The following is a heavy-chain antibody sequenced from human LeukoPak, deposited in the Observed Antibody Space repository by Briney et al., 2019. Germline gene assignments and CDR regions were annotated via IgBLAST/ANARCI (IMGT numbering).Heavy chain of an antibody. D-gene: IGHD2-15*01. CDR1: GFTFDDYG. CDR2: INWNGGST. J-gene: IGHJ4*02. Sequence: GGSLRLSCAASGFTFDDYGMSWVRQAPGKGLEWVSGINWNGGSTGYADSVKGRFTISRDNAKNSLYLQMNSLRAEDTALYHCARAYCSGGSCYSRPDDNYYFDYWGQGTLVTVSS. CDR3: ARAYCSGGSCYSRPDDNYYFDY. V-gene: IGHV3-20*01.